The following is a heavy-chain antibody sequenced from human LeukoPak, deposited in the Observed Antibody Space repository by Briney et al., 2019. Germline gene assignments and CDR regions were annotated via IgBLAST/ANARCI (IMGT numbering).Heavy chain of an antibody. D-gene: IGHD4-17*01. Sequence: PGGSLRLSCAVSGFTFSSYAMSWVRQAPGKGLEWISVISGSSSTTDCAESVKGRFTISRDNSKNTLYLQMNSLRVEDTAIYYCAKVRAMTTVTSDPFQHWGQGTLVTVSS. CDR2: ISGSSSTT. CDR3: AKVRAMTTVTSDPFQH. J-gene: IGHJ1*01. V-gene: IGHV3-23*01. CDR1: GFTFSSYA.